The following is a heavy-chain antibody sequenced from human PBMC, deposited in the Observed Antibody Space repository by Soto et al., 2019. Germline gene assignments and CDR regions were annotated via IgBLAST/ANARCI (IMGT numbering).Heavy chain of an antibody. Sequence: PGGSLRLSCAASGFTFSSYAMSWVRQAPGKGLEWVSAISGSGGSTYYADSVKGRFTISRDNSKNTLYLQMNSLRAEDTAVYYCAKDMTFTFRRVIVTNFDYWGQGTLVTVST. CDR2: ISGSGGST. J-gene: IGHJ4*02. D-gene: IGHD3-16*02. CDR3: AKDMTFTFRRVIVTNFDY. V-gene: IGHV3-23*01. CDR1: GFTFSSYA.